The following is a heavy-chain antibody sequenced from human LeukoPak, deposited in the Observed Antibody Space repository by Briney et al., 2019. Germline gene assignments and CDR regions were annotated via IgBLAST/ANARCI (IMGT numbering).Heavy chain of an antibody. J-gene: IGHJ4*02. D-gene: IGHD3-3*01. Sequence: GGSLRLSCAASGFTFSSYGMHWVRQAPGKGLEWVAVISYDGSNKYYADSVKGRFTISRDNSKNTLYLQKNSLRAEDTAVYYCAFGVVTALDYWGQGTLVTVSS. CDR1: GFTFSSYG. CDR2: ISYDGSNK. CDR3: AFGVVTALDY. V-gene: IGHV3-30*03.